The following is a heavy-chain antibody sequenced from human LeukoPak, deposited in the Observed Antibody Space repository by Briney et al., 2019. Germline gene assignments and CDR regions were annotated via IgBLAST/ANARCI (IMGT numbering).Heavy chain of an antibody. CDR1: GGSISSYY. CDR2: IYYSGST. J-gene: IGHJ4*02. D-gene: IGHD1-26*01. V-gene: IGHV4-59*01. CDR3: ARATAEFSYRLFDF. Sequence: SSETLSLTCTVSGGSISSYYWSWIRQPPGKGLEWIGYIYYSGSTNYNPSLKGRVTISVDTSKNQFSLKLSSVTAADTAVYYCARATAEFSYRLFDFWGQGTLVAVSA.